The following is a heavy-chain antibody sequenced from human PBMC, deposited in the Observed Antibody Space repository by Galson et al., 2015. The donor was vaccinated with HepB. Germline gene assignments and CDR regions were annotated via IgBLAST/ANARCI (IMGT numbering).Heavy chain of an antibody. V-gene: IGHV3-15*01. D-gene: IGHD3-22*01. CDR2: IKSKTDGGTT. CDR3: TTDSPVDYYDSSGYPIDY. Sequence: SLRLSCAASGFTFSNAWMSWVRQAPGKGLEWVGRIKSKTDGGTTDYAAPVKGRFTISRDDSKNTLYLQMNSLKTEDTAVYYCTTDSPVDYYDSSGYPIDYWGQGTLVTVSS. J-gene: IGHJ4*02. CDR1: GFTFSNAW.